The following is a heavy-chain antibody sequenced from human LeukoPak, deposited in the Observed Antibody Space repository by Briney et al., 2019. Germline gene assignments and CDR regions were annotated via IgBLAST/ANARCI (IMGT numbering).Heavy chain of an antibody. V-gene: IGHV3-9*01. Sequence: GGSLRLSCAASGFTFDDYAMHWVRQAPGKGLEWVSGISWNSGSIGYADSVKGRFTISRDNAKNTLYLQMNNLRAEDTAVYYCAIDFTGEQDYWGQGTLVTVSS. CDR3: AIDFTGEQDY. J-gene: IGHJ4*02. CDR2: ISWNSGSI. D-gene: IGHD1/OR15-1a*01. CDR1: GFTFDDYA.